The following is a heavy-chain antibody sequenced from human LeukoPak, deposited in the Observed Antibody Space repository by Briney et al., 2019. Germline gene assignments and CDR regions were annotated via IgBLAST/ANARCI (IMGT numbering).Heavy chain of an antibody. D-gene: IGHD7-27*01. Sequence: KPSETLSLICSVSGGSIRSYFWSWIRQPPGKGLEWIGHIYSSGSTNFNPSLESRVTISVDTSKNQFSLNLNSVTAADTAVYYCARDFPSATGAWDRWFDPWGQGTLVTVSS. CDR2: IYSSGST. CDR3: ARDFPSATGAWDRWFDP. V-gene: IGHV4-59*01. J-gene: IGHJ5*02. CDR1: GGSIRSYF.